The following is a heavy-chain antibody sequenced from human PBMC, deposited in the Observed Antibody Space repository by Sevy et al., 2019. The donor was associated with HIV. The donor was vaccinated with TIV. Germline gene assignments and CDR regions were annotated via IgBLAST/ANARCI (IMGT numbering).Heavy chain of an antibody. Sequence: GGSLRLSCAASGFTFSDYYMSWIRQAPGKGLEWVSYISSSGSTIYYADSVKGRFTISRDNAKNSLYLLMNSLRAEDTAVYYCARGGEDYYDSSGYYTYYFDYWGQGTLVTVSS. CDR2: ISSSGSTI. CDR3: ARGGEDYYDSSGYYTYYFDY. V-gene: IGHV3-11*01. D-gene: IGHD3-22*01. J-gene: IGHJ4*02. CDR1: GFTFSDYY.